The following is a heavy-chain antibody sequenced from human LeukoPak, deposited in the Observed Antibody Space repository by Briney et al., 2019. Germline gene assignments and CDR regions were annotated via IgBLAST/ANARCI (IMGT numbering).Heavy chain of an antibody. CDR2: IIPILNIT. Sequence: SVKISCKASGDTFSSYTISWVRQAPGQGLEWMGRIIPILNITDYAQNFQGRVTLTADKSTGTAYMELSTLRSEDTAVYYCAKDGVVVVATSVYYYYYGMDVWGQGTTVTVSS. D-gene: IGHD2-2*01. CDR1: GDTFSSYT. J-gene: IGHJ6*02. CDR3: AKDGVVVVATSVYYYYYGMDV. V-gene: IGHV1-69*02.